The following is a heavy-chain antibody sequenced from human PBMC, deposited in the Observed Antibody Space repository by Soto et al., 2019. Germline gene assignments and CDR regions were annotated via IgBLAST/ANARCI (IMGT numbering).Heavy chain of an antibody. CDR3: AMWEASQWLKF. Sequence: GEALKISSKGSGYIFSSYWIGWVRQVPWKGLEWMGIIYTGDSDTRYSPSFQGQVTISADKSISTAYLQWSSLKASDTAIYYCAMWEASQWLKFWGQGTLVTVSS. CDR2: IYTGDSDT. J-gene: IGHJ4*02. D-gene: IGHD6-19*01. V-gene: IGHV5-51*01. CDR1: GYIFSSYW.